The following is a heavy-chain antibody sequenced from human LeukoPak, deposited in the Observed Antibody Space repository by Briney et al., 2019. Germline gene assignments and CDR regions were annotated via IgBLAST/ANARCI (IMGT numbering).Heavy chain of an antibody. CDR3: ARRFGELLYRGYYYYYMDV. V-gene: IGHV4-59*01. CDR1: GGSISSYY. CDR2: IYYSGST. J-gene: IGHJ6*03. D-gene: IGHD3-10*01. Sequence: SETLSLTCTVSGGSISSYYWSWIRQPPGKGLEWIGYIYYSGSTNYNPSLKSRVTISVDTSKNQFPLKLSSVTAADTAVYYCARRFGELLYRGYYYYYMDVWGKGTTVTVSS.